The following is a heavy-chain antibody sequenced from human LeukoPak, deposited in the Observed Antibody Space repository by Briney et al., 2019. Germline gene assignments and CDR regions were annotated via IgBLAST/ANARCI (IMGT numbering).Heavy chain of an antibody. V-gene: IGHV4-59*01. CDR3: ATVAVIRGVTYFDY. Sequence: PSETLSLTCTVSGGSISSYYWSWIRQPPGKGLEWIAYLFYSGSTDYNPSLESRVTISVDTSKNQFSLKLRSVTAAETAVYYCATVAVIRGVTYFDYWGQGTLVTVSS. CDR2: LFYSGST. J-gene: IGHJ4*02. D-gene: IGHD3-10*01. CDR1: GGSISSYY.